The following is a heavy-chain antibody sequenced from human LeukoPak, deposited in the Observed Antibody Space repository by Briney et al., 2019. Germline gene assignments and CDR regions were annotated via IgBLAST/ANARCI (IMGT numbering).Heavy chain of an antibody. CDR1: GDSVSSNSAA. CDR2: TYYRSKWYN. J-gene: IGHJ6*02. D-gene: IGHD6-19*01. CDR3: ARAYSSGWYGYYGMDV. V-gene: IGHV6-1*01. Sequence: SQTLSLTCAISGDSVSSNSAAWNWLRQSPSRRLEWLGRTYYRSKWYNDYAVSVKSRITINPDTSKNQFSLQLNSVTPEDTAVYYCARAYSSGWYGYYGMDVWGQGTTVTVSS.